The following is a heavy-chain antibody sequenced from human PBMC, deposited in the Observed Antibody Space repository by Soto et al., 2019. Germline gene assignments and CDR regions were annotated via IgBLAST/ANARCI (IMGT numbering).Heavy chain of an antibody. CDR3: ARDYYDGAGFTYFDS. V-gene: IGHV1-3*01. D-gene: IGHD3-22*01. CDR2: ISAGTGDT. Sequence: XSVKVSCKASVYIFSDYAMHWVRQAPGQGLEWLGWISAGTGDTKYSQKFQDRVAITRDTSANTLYMELSSLSSEDTAVFFCARDYYDGAGFTYFDSWGQGTLVTVSS. CDR1: VYIFSDYA. J-gene: IGHJ4*02.